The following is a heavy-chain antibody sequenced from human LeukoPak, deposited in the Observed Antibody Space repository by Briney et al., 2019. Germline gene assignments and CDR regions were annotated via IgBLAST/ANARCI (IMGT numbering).Heavy chain of an antibody. V-gene: IGHV3-69-1*01. J-gene: IGHJ4*02. CDR1: GFTFSNYA. D-gene: IGHD5-12*01. Sequence: GESLRLSCAASGFTFSNYAMDWVRQAPGKGLEWVSYISSIGTIYYADSVRGRFTISRDNAKNSLYLQMNSLTAEDTAVYYCARDRLVDVPSDRIYWGQGTLVTVSS. CDR3: ARDRLVDVPSDRIY. CDR2: ISSIGTI.